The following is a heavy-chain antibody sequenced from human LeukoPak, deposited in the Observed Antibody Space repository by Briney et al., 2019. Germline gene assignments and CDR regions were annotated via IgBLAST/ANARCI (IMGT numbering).Heavy chain of an antibody. D-gene: IGHD5-12*01. Sequence: ASVKVSCKASGGTFSSYAISWVRQAPGQGLEWMGGIIPIFGTANYAQKFQGRVTITADKSTSTAYMELSSLRSEDTAVYYCARQSRASFQDAFDIWGQGTMVTVSS. CDR2: IIPIFGTA. J-gene: IGHJ3*02. CDR3: ARQSRASFQDAFDI. CDR1: GGTFSSYA. V-gene: IGHV1-69*06.